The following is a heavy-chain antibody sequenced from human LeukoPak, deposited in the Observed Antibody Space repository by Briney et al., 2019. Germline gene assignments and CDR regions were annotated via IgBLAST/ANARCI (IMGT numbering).Heavy chain of an antibody. CDR3: ARWERGFDY. Sequence: GGSLRLSCAASGFTFSSYWMHWVRQAPGKGLVWVSRTNLDGSSTAYADSVKGRFTISRDNAKSMLYLEMNSLRGEDTAVYFCARWERGFDYWGQGTLVTVSS. J-gene: IGHJ4*02. CDR2: TNLDGSST. V-gene: IGHV3-74*01. D-gene: IGHD1-26*01. CDR1: GFTFSSYW.